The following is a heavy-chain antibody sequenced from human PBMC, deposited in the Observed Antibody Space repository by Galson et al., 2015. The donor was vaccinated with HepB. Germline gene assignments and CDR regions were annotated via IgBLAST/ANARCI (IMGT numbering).Heavy chain of an antibody. D-gene: IGHD2-15*01. V-gene: IGHV3-11*06. Sequence: SLRLSCAASGFTFSDYYMSWIRQAPGKGLEWVSYISSSSSYTNYADSVKGRFTISRDNAKNSLYLQMNSLRAEDTAVYYCARWGCSGGSCYSPHPYYYGMDVWGQGTTVTVSS. CDR1: GFTFSDYY. CDR3: ARWGCSGGSCYSPHPYYYGMDV. CDR2: ISSSSSYT. J-gene: IGHJ6*02.